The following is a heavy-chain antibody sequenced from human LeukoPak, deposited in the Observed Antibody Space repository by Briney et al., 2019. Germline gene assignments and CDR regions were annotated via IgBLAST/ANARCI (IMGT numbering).Heavy chain of an antibody. CDR1: GFTFSSYG. Sequence: PGGSLRLSCAASGFTFSSYGMLWVRQAPGKGLEWVAVIWYDGSNKYYADSVKGRFTISRDNSKNTLYLQMNSLRAEDTAVYYCARGAADFWSGYYGYFDYWGQGTLVTVSP. CDR2: IWYDGSNK. D-gene: IGHD3-3*01. CDR3: ARGAADFWSGYYGYFDY. V-gene: IGHV3-33*01. J-gene: IGHJ4*02.